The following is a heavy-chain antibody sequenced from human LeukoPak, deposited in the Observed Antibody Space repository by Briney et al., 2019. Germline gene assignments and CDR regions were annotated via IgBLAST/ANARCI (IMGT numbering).Heavy chain of an antibody. J-gene: IGHJ4*02. Sequence: ASVKVSCKASGGSFSSYAINWVRQAPGQGLEWMGGIIPIFGTANYAQKFQGRVTITADESTSTAYMELSSLRSEDTAVYHCARDSYGDYAPPDYWGQGTLVTVSS. V-gene: IGHV1-69*13. CDR3: ARDSYGDYAPPDY. D-gene: IGHD4-17*01. CDR2: IIPIFGTA. CDR1: GGSFSSYA.